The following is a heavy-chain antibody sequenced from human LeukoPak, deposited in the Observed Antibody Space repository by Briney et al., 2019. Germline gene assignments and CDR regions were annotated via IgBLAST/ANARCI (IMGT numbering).Heavy chain of an antibody. D-gene: IGHD2-15*01. Sequence: PGGSLRLSCAASGFTFSSYWMSWVRQAPGKGLEWVSIIKQDGSEKYYVDSVKGRFTISRDNAKNSLYLQMNSLRAEATGVYYCARDNGYCSGGTCYYYYMDVWGKGTTVTVSS. J-gene: IGHJ6*03. CDR3: ARDNGYCSGGTCYYYYMDV. CDR1: GFTFSSYW. V-gene: IGHV3-7*01. CDR2: IKQDGSEK.